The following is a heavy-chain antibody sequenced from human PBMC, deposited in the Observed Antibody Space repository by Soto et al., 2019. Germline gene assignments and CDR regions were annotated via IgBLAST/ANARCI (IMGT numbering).Heavy chain of an antibody. CDR1: GGSFSCYY. CDR2: INHSGST. Sequence: SETLSLTCAVYGGSFSCYYWSWIRQPPGKGLEWIGEINHSGSTNYNPSLKSRVTISVDTSKNQFSLKLSSVTAADTAVYYCARASSSWYAYWGQGTLVTVSS. J-gene: IGHJ4*02. D-gene: IGHD6-13*01. V-gene: IGHV4-34*01. CDR3: ARASSSWYAY.